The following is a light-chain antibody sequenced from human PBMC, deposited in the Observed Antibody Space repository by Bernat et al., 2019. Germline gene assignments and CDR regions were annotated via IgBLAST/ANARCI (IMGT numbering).Light chain of an antibody. CDR3: QQYDNRTIA. CDR2: DAS. Sequence: DIQMTQSPPSLSASVGDRVTITCQASQDISNYLNWYQQKPGKAPKLLIYDASNLETGVPSRFSGSGSGTDFTFTISSLQPEDIATYYCQQYDNRTIAFGQGTRQEIK. J-gene: IGKJ5*01. CDR1: QDISNY. V-gene: IGKV1-33*01.